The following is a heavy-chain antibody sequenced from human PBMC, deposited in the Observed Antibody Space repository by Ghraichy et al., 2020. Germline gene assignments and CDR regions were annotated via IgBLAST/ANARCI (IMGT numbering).Heavy chain of an antibody. D-gene: IGHD3-3*01. CDR1: GGSISSYY. CDR3: ARVGFDFWSGNPSRYFDL. CDR2: IYYSGST. Sequence: SETLSLTCTVSGGSISSYYWSWIRQPPGKGLEWIGYIYYSGSTNYNPSLKSRVTISVDTSKNQFSLKLSSVTAADTAVYYCARVGFDFWSGNPSRYFDLWGRGTLVTVSS. V-gene: IGHV4-59*01. J-gene: IGHJ2*01.